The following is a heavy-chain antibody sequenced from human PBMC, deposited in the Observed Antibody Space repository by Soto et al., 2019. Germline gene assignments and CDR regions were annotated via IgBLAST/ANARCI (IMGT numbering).Heavy chain of an antibody. CDR1: GFTFHDHT. CDR2: INWDGTNI. V-gene: IGHV3-43*01. D-gene: IGHD4-17*01. Sequence: QPGGSLRLSCAASGFTFHDHTMHWVRHAPGKGLEWVSLINWDGTNIYYADSVKGRFTISRDNSKNSLYLQMNSLRTEDTALYYCAKDTSWTIDYWGRGTLVTVSS. J-gene: IGHJ4*02. CDR3: AKDTSWTIDY.